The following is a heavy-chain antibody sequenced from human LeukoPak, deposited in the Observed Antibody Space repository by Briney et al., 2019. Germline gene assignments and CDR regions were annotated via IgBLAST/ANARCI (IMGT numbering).Heavy chain of an antibody. CDR3: AKTEWNYAH. D-gene: IGHD1-7*01. CDR1: GGSISSSSYY. V-gene: IGHV4-39*01. Sequence: TSETLSLTCTVSGGSISSSSYYWGWIRQPPGKGLEWIGSIYYSGSTYYNPSLKSRVTISVDTSKNQFSLKLNSVTAADTAVYYCAKTEWNYAHWGQGTLVTVSS. J-gene: IGHJ4*02. CDR2: IYYSGST.